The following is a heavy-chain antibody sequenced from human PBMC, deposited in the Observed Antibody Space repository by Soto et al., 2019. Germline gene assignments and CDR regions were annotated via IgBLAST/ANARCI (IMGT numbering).Heavy chain of an antibody. CDR1: GGSISSGGYT. D-gene: IGHD4-17*01. CDR2: IYHSGST. J-gene: IGHJ5*02. V-gene: IGHV4-30-2*01. Sequence: PETRSLTCSVSGGSISSGGYTWSWIRQTPGKGLEWIAYIYHSGSTYYNPSLKSRVTISVDRSKNQCSLKLSSVTAADTAVYYCARGLHGEIDPWGQGTLVTVPQ. CDR3: ARGLHGEIDP.